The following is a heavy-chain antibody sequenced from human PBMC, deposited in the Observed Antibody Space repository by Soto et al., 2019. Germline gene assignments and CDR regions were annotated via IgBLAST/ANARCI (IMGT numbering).Heavy chain of an antibody. V-gene: IGHV3-53*02. Sequence: HLVETGGGLIQPGGSLRLSCAASGFTVSDKYMAWVRQAPGKGLEWVSIIYAGGARYYADSVRGRFTISRDNSKNTLFLQLNSLRAEDTALYYCARLFYFETSGHYRHWFFDLWGRGSLVTVSS. D-gene: IGHD3-22*01. CDR3: ARLFYFETSGHYRHWFFDL. CDR2: IYAGGAR. CDR1: GFTVSDKY. J-gene: IGHJ2*01.